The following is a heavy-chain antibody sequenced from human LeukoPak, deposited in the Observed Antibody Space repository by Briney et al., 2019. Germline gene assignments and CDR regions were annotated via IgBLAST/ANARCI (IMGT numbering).Heavy chain of an antibody. J-gene: IGHJ4*02. Sequence: GGSLRLSCEASGFTFSSYGMHWVRQAPGKGLEWVALIWYDGSNKYYTDSVKGRLTISRDNSKNTLYLQMNSLRAEDTAIYYCAREGPRGNSQFDYWGQGTLVTVSS. CDR2: IWYDGSNK. CDR1: GFTFSSYG. CDR3: AREGPRGNSQFDY. D-gene: IGHD2/OR15-2a*01. V-gene: IGHV3-33*01.